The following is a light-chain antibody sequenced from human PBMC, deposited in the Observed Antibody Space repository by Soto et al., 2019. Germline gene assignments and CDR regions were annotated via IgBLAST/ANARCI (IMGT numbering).Light chain of an antibody. CDR1: QSVSRY. V-gene: IGKV3-11*01. CDR3: QQRSHWPPT. J-gene: IGKJ3*01. CDR2: DAS. Sequence: EIVLTQSPATLSLSPGERATLSCRASQSVSRYLAWLQQKPGQTPRLLIQDASNRATGIPARFSGSGSGTDFTLTISSLEPEDFAVYYCQQRSHWPPTFGPGTKVDIK.